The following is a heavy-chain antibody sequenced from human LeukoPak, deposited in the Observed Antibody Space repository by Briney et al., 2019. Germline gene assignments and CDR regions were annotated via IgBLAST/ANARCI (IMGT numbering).Heavy chain of an antibody. CDR2: IYHSGST. V-gene: IGHV4-38-2*02. CDR1: GYSISSGYY. Sequence: SETLSLTCTVSGYSISSGYYWGWIRQPPGKGLEWIGSIYHSGSTYYNPSLKSRVTISVDTSKNQFSLKLSSVTAADTAVYYCASGPTVTTRGWFDPWGQGTLVTVSS. D-gene: IGHD4-11*01. J-gene: IGHJ5*02. CDR3: ASGPTVTTRGWFDP.